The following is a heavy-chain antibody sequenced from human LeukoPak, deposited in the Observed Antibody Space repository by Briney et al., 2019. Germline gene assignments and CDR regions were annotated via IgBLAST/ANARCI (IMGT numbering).Heavy chain of an antibody. CDR2: IRFDGDDE. J-gene: IGHJ6*02. Sequence: GGSLRPSCAASGFTFSSYGMHWVRQAPGKVLEWVAYIRFDGDDEHYLDSVKGRFSISRDNPRNTLYLQMNGLRPEDTAVYYCTGGGGYCSGGRCYGHYSMDVWGQGTTVTVSS. D-gene: IGHD2-15*01. V-gene: IGHV3-30*02. CDR3: TGGGGYCSGGRCYGHYSMDV. CDR1: GFTFSSYG.